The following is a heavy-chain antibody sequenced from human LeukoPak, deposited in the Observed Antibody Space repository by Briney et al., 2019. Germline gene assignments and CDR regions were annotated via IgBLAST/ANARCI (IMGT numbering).Heavy chain of an antibody. D-gene: IGHD3-10*01. CDR1: GFTFSSYE. J-gene: IGHJ4*02. CDR3: ARLGYGSGSFRDY. CDR2: ISSSGSTI. Sequence: GGSLRLSCAASGFTFSSYEMNWVRQAPGKGLEWVSCISSSGSTIYYADSVKGRFTISRDNAKNSLYLQMNSLRAEDTAVYYCARLGYGSGSFRDYWGQGTLVTVSS. V-gene: IGHV3-48*03.